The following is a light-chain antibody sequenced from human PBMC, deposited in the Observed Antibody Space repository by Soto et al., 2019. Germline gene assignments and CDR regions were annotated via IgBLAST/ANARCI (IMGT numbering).Light chain of an antibody. CDR2: SYD. CDR1: SSNLGDNT. V-gene: IGLV1-44*01. J-gene: IGLJ1*01. Sequence: QSVLTQPPSASGTPGQRVTISCSTSSSNLGDNTVNWYQQVPGTAPKLLIYSYDQRPSGVPDRFSGSKSGTSASLAISGLQYDYEPDYYCAAWAASLDGYVFGTGTKLTVL. CDR3: AAWAASLDGYV.